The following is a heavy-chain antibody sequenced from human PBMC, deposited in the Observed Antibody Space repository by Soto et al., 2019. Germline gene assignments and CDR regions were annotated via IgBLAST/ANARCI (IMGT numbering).Heavy chain of an antibody. CDR2: IYHSGTT. Sequence: QVQLRESGPGLVKPSETLSLTYTVSGDSITGSYWSWIRQPPGKTLEWIGYIYHSGTTTYNPSLKSRVSISVDTSKNQFSLRLTSVIAADTAVYYCARDMPYAAGSLAGCDYWGQGILVTVSS. J-gene: IGHJ4*02. CDR3: ARDMPYAAGSLAGCDY. D-gene: IGHD1-26*01. CDR1: GDSITGSY. V-gene: IGHV4-59*01.